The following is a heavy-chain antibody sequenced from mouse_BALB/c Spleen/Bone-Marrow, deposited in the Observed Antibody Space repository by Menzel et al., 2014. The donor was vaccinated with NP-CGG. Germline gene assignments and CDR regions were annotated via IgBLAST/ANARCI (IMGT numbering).Heavy chain of an antibody. CDR3: ASYYYGSSGFAY. CDR2: IDPANGNT. CDR1: GFNIKDTY. J-gene: IGHJ3*01. D-gene: IGHD1-1*01. V-gene: IGHV14-3*02. Sequence: EVQLQQSGAELVKPGASVKLSCTASGFNIKDTYMHWVKQRPEQGLEWIGRIDPANGNTKYDPKFQGKATITADTSSNTAYLQLSSLTSKDTAVYYCASYYYGSSGFAYWGQGTLVTVSA.